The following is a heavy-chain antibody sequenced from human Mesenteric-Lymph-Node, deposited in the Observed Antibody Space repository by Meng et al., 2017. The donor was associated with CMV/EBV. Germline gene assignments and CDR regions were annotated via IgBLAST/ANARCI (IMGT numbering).Heavy chain of an antibody. CDR1: GYTFTSYA. CDR3: ARWSSTSWSFDY. Sequence: SCNASGYTFTSYAMHWVRQAPGQRLEWMGWINAGNGNTKYSQKFQGRVTITRDTSASTAYMELSSLRSEDTAVYYCARWSSTSWSFDYWGQGTLVTVSS. V-gene: IGHV1-3*01. CDR2: INAGNGNT. D-gene: IGHD6-13*01. J-gene: IGHJ4*02.